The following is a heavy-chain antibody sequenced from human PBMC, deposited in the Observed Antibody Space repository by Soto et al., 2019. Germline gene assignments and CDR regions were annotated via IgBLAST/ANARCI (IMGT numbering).Heavy chain of an antibody. V-gene: IGHV4-34*01. D-gene: IGHD3-3*01. Sequence: SETLSLTCAVYGGYVNGYYWNWIRQPPGKGLEWIGEINHTGGAQYNPSLKSRVTISVDTSKNQFSLRLSSVTAADTAIYYCATRITVFGLLIPPFDPWGQGTEVTASS. CDR3: ATRITVFGLLIPPFDP. CDR1: GGYVNGYY. CDR2: INHTGGA. J-gene: IGHJ5*02.